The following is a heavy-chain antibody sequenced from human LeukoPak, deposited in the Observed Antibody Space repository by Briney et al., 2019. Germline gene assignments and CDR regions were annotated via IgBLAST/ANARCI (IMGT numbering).Heavy chain of an antibody. J-gene: IGHJ4*02. Sequence: PGGSLRLSCAASGFTFRRYSMKWVRQARGEGGEWVSHISRSSSTIYYADSVKGRFTISRDNAKNSLDLKMNSLRGEDRALFYCASPSSISWYLSYFDYWGQGTLVTVSS. V-gene: IGHV3-48*01. CDR2: ISRSSSTI. CDR1: GFTFRRYS. CDR3: ASPSSISWYLSYFDY. D-gene: IGHD6-13*01.